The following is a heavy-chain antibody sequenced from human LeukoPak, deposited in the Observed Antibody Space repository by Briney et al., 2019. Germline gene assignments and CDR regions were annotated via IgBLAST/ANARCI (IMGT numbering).Heavy chain of an antibody. CDR3: ARGTRHHYYYYGMDV. J-gene: IGHJ6*02. CDR1: GYTFTSYD. CDR2: MNPNSGNT. V-gene: IGHV1-8*01. Sequence: ASVKVSCKASGYTFTSYDINWVRQATGQGLEWMGWMNPNSGNTGYAQKFQGRVTMTRNTSISTAYMELSSLRSEDTAVYYCARGTRHHYYYYGMDVWSQGTTVTVSS.